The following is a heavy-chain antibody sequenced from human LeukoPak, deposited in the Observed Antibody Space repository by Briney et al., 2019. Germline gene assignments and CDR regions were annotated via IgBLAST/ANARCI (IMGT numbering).Heavy chain of an antibody. Sequence: SETLSLTCAVSNSSMSNFYWSWIRQPPRKGLEWIGNIYYTGDTNYSPSLKSRVTISVDMSKNHFSLRLTSVTAADTAVYYCARGTLRWHLDQWGQGTLVTVSS. CDR2: IYYTGDT. D-gene: IGHD4-23*01. V-gene: IGHV4-59*01. J-gene: IGHJ4*02. CDR3: ARGTLRWHLDQ. CDR1: NSSMSNFY.